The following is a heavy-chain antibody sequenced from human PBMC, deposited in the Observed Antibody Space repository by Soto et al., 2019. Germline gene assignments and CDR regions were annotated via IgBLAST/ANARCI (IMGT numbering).Heavy chain of an antibody. V-gene: IGHV4-59*02. CDR1: GASVSSYY. CDR3: ARTPETRDWLDP. Sequence: SETLSLTCSVSGASVSSYYWGWVRQPPGKGLEWIGYIYYIGAYNYNPSLKSRVTISVDTSKNQFSLKLTSVTAADTAVYYCARTPETRDWLDPSGQGTLVTVSS. CDR2: IYYIGAY. D-gene: IGHD1-7*01. J-gene: IGHJ5*02.